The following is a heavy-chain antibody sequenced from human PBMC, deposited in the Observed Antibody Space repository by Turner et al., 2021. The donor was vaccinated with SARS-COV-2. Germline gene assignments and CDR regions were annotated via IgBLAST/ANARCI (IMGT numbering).Heavy chain of an antibody. J-gene: IGHJ4*02. CDR3: ARGLLAYCGGDCYQGVFDY. CDR1: GFSLINARMG. V-gene: IGHV2-26*01. Sequence: QVTLKESGPVLVKPTETLTLTCTVSGFSLINARMGVSWILQPPGKALEWLAHIFSNDEKSYSTSLKSRLTISKDTSKSQVVLTMTNMDPVDTATYYCARGLLAYCGGDCYQGVFDYWGQGTLVTVSS. D-gene: IGHD2-21*02. CDR2: IFSNDEK.